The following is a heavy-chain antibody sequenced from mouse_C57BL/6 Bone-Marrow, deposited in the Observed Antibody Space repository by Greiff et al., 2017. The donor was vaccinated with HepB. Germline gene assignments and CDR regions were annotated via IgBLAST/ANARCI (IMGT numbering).Heavy chain of an antibody. V-gene: IGHV1-64*01. CDR1: GYTFTSYW. Sequence: VQLQQPGAELVKPGASVKLSCKASGYTFTSYWMHWVNQRPGQGLEWIGMIHPNSGSTNYNEKFKSKATLTVDKSSSTAYMQLSSLTSEDSAVYYCTRRGIYDYALYYWGQGTTLTVSS. J-gene: IGHJ2*01. D-gene: IGHD2-4*01. CDR3: TRRGIYDYALYY. CDR2: IHPNSGST.